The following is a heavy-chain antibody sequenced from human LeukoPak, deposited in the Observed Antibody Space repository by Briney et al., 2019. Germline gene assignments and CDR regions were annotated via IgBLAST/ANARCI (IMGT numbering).Heavy chain of an antibody. CDR2: IHPNTGET. D-gene: IGHD6-13*01. CDR3: ASSSWSYYPYYMDV. J-gene: IGHJ6*03. Sequence: ASVKVSCKASGHTFSGYYIHWVRQAPGQGLEWMGKIHPNTGETNYAQKFQGRVTMNRDTSISTAYMELISLRFDDTAVYYCASSSWSYYPYYMDVWGKGATVTVAS. CDR1: GHTFSGYY. V-gene: IGHV1-2*02.